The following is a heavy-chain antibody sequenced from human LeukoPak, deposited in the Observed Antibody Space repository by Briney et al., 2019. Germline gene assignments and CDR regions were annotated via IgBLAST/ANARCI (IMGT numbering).Heavy chain of an antibody. CDR3: ARKGRQQLST. Sequence: PSETLSLACAVYGGSFSGYYWSWIRQPPGKGLEWIGEINHSGSTNYNPSLKSRVTISVDTSKNQFSLKLSSVTAADTAVYYCARKGRQQLSTWDQGTLVTVSS. CDR2: INHSGST. D-gene: IGHD6-13*01. CDR1: GGSFSGYY. V-gene: IGHV4-34*01. J-gene: IGHJ5*02.